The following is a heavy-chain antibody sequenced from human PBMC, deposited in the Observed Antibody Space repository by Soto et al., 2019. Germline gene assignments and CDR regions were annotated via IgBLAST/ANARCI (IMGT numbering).Heavy chain of an antibody. CDR2: IYYSGST. V-gene: IGHV4-31*03. CDR3: ARFGRHIAARCLDY. D-gene: IGHD6-6*01. CDR1: GGSISSGGYY. Sequence: SETLSLTCTVSGGSISSGGYYWSWIRQHPGKGLEWIGYIYYSGSTYYNPSLKSRVTISVDTSKNQFSLKLSSVTAADTAVYYCARFGRHIAARCLDYWGQGTLVTVSS. J-gene: IGHJ4*02.